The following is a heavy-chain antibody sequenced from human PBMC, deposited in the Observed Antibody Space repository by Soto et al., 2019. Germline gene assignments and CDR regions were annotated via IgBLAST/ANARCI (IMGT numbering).Heavy chain of an antibody. CDR1: AATFSSYA. D-gene: IGHD3-22*01. J-gene: IGHJ5*02. CDR2: IIPIFGTA. CDR3: ARLDYYYDRSGYYGYWFDP. V-gene: IGHV1-69*06. Sequence: SVKFSCKASAATFSSYAITWLRQSLGQGLEWMGGIIPIFGTANYAQKFQGRVTITADKSTSTAYMELSSLRSEGTAVYYCARLDYYYDRSGYYGYWFDPWGQGTLVTVSS.